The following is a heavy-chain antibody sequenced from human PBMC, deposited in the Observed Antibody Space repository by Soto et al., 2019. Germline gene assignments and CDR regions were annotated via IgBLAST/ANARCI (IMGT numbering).Heavy chain of an antibody. CDR3: AKRRGDHSNYSWGIDV. Sequence: QVQLVESGGGVVQPGRSLRLSCAASGFTFRNYGMHWVRQAPGKGLVWVTVISYDGSHKYYADSVKGRFTISRDNSKKPVYLEMNSLRDEDTAVYYCAKRRGDHSNYSWGIDVWGQGTTVTVSS. D-gene: IGHD4-4*01. CDR2: ISYDGSHK. J-gene: IGHJ6*02. CDR1: GFTFRNYG. V-gene: IGHV3-30*18.